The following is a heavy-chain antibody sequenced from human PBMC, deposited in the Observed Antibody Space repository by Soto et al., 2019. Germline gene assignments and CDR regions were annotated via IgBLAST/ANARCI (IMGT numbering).Heavy chain of an antibody. J-gene: IGHJ5*02. CDR3: ARDVGPNCGGDCHPYNWFDP. CDR2: IWYDGSNK. CDR1: GFTFSSSG. D-gene: IGHD2-21*02. V-gene: IGHV3-33*01. Sequence: QVQLVESGGVVVQPGRSLRLSCLASGFTFSSSGMHWVRQAPGKGLEWVALIWYDGSNKFYADSVQGRFTISRDNSKNTMYLQMNSRRAEDTAVYYCARDVGPNCGGDCHPYNWFDPWGQGTLVTVSS.